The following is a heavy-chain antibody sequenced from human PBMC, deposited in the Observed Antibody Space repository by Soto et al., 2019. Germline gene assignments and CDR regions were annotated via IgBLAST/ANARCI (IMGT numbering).Heavy chain of an antibody. J-gene: IGHJ4*02. CDR1: GFNFNSYR. CDR3: MTEYKGC. CDR2: VEEDGSDK. Sequence: LRLSCAASGFNFNSYRMSWVRQAPGKGLEWLACVEEDGSDKYYVDSVKGRFTISRDNAKSSVYLQMNSLRAEDTAVYYCMTEYKGCWGQGTPVTVSS. D-gene: IGHD1-20*01. V-gene: IGHV3-7*01.